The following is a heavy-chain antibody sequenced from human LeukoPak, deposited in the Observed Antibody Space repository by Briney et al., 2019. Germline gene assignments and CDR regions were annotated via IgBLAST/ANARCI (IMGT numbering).Heavy chain of an antibody. CDR2: ISAYNGNT. CDR1: GYTFTSYG. V-gene: IGHV1-18*01. CDR3: AREVGLKVAYCGGDCSVAEY. D-gene: IGHD2-21*02. Sequence: ASVKVSCKASGYTFTSYGISWVRQAPGQGLEWMGWISAYNGNTNYAQKFQGRVTMTRDTSISTAYMELSRLRSDDTAVYYCAREVGLKVAYCGGDCSVAEYWGQGTLVTVSS. J-gene: IGHJ4*02.